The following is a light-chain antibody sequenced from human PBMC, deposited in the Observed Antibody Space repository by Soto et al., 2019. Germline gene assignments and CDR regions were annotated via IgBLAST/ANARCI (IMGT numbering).Light chain of an antibody. CDR2: GAS. J-gene: IGKJ2*01. CDR3: QQYGSFYT. Sequence: EIVLTQSPGTLSLSPGERATLSYRASQSVSSSYLAWYQQKPGQAPRLLIYGASSRATGIPDRFSGSGSGTDFTLTISRLEPGDFAVYYCQQYGSFYTFGQGTKLEIK. V-gene: IGKV3-20*01. CDR1: QSVSSSY.